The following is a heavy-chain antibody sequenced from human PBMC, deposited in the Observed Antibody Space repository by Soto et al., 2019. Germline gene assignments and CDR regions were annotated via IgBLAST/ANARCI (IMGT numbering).Heavy chain of an antibody. D-gene: IGHD2-21*01. Sequence: GGSLRLSCTASGFTFGDYAMSWVRQAPGKGLEWVTFIRSKAYGGTTEYAASVKGRFTISRDDSKSIAYLQMNSLKNEDTAVYYCTGDSRAITSYYSYYGMDVWGQGTTVTVSS. V-gene: IGHV3-49*04. CDR3: TGDSRAITSYYSYYGMDV. J-gene: IGHJ6*02. CDR2: IRSKAYGGTT. CDR1: GFTFGDYA.